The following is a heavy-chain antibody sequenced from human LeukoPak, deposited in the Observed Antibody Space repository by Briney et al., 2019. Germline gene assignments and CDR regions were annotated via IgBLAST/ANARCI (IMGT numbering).Heavy chain of an antibody. CDR3: AKDRCSNGVGCYYYYMDV. D-gene: IGHD2-8*01. CDR1: GFTSDDYA. CDR2: IQYDGSNE. J-gene: IGHJ6*03. Sequence: GRSLRLSCAASGFTSDDYAMHWVRQAPGKGLEWVAYIQYDGSNEQYADSVKGRFSISRDSSKNILYLQMNSLRAEDTAVYYCAKDRCSNGVGCYYYYMDVWGKGTTVTISS. V-gene: IGHV3-30*04.